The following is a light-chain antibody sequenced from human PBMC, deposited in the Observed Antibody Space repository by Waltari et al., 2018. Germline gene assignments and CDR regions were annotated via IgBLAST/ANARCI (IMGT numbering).Light chain of an antibody. J-gene: IGKJ5*01. CDR2: DGS. CDR1: QSVLHSSTYGNA. V-gene: IGKV3-11*01. Sequence: DIVMTQSPDFLPVSLGERATISCRSSQSVLHSSTYGNAIAWFQQKPGQPPRLLIYDGSNRDTGIPARFSGSGSGTDFTLTISSLEPEDFAVYYCQQRSSWPPITFGQGTRLEIK. CDR3: QQRSSWPPIT.